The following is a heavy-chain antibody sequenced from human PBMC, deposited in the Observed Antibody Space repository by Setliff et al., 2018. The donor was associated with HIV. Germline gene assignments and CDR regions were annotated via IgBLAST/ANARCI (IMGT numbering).Heavy chain of an antibody. CDR3: ARDNWDYGGVDY. J-gene: IGHJ4*02. V-gene: IGHV1-2*02. D-gene: IGHD1-7*01. Sequence: ASVKVSCKASGYTFTGYHIHWVRQAPGQGLEWMGWINPNIGGTNSAQKFQGRVIMTRDTSISTAYMELRSLRSDDTAVYYCARDNWDYGGVDYWGQGTLVTVSS. CDR2: INPNIGGT. CDR1: GYTFTGYH.